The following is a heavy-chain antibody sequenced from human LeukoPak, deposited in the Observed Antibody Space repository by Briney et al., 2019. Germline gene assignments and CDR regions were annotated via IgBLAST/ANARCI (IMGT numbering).Heavy chain of an antibody. CDR3: AKQHASTGGYFDY. J-gene: IGHJ4*02. D-gene: IGHD5/OR15-5a*01. CDR2: ITGTGSNT. CDR1: GFPFSSYA. V-gene: IGHV3-23*01. Sequence: GGSLRLSCAASGFPFSSYAMSWVRQALGKGLEWVSTITGTGSNTYYAGSVKGRFTISRGNPKNTVYLQMNSLRAEDTAVYYCAKQHASTGGYFDYSGQGTLVTVSS.